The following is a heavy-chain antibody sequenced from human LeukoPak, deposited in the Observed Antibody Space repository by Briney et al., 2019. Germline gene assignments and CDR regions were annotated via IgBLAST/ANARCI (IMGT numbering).Heavy chain of an antibody. CDR3: ARYSEVYYYVDV. CDR2: IKTDGSIT. V-gene: IGHV3-74*01. D-gene: IGHD2-21*01. CDR1: GFSFSVYW. Sequence: GGSLRLSCAASGFSFSVYWMHWVRQAPGKGPAWVSRIKTDGSITDYADFVKGRFTISRDNAKNTLYLQMNSLRAEDTAVYFCARYSEVYYYVDVWGTGTTVTVSS. J-gene: IGHJ6*03.